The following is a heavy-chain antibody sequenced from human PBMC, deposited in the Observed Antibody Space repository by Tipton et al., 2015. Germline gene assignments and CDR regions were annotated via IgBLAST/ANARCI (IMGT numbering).Heavy chain of an antibody. V-gene: IGHV4-4*07. D-gene: IGHD4-17*01. CDR1: GGSISGYY. J-gene: IGHJ4*02. Sequence: TLSLTCTLSGGSISGYYWSWVRQPAGKGLEWIGRVYTNDNIYVNPSLKSRVTMSVDTSKNQFALMLSSVTAADTAVYYCASGGLRCDYWGQGTLVTVSS. CDR3: ASGGLRCDY. CDR2: VYTNDNI.